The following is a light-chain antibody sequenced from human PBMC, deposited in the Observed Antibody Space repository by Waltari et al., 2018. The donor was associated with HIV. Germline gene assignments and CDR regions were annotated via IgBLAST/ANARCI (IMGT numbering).Light chain of an antibody. V-gene: IGKV3-20*01. CDR3: QHFDTSLPKYT. Sequence: ECVLTQSPGTMSLSPGERATLSCRASQCVSSSYLAWYQQRPGQAPRLLIYGASSRAAGIPDRFTCSWSGTDFTLTIIRLEPEDFAVYYCQHFDTSLPKYTFRQGTKLESK. CDR1: QCVSSSY. J-gene: IGKJ2*01. CDR2: GAS.